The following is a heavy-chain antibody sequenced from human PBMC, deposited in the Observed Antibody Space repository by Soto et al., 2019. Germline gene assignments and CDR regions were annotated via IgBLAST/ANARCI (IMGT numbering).Heavy chain of an antibody. Sequence: QVQLVESGGGVVQPGRSLRLSCAASGFPFTSYGMHWVREGPDKGLEWVAIISYDGSDKYYADSVKGRFTMSRDNSKNPLYLQMNSVRAEDAALYYCVGGQYCFGNRGQGPLVIVST. V-gene: IGHV3-30*03. CDR3: VGGQYCFGN. D-gene: IGHD2-21*02. J-gene: IGHJ1*01. CDR2: ISYDGSDK. CDR1: GFPFTSYG.